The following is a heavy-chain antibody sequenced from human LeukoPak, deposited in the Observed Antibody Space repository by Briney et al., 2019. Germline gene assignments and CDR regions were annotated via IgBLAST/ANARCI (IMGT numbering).Heavy chain of an antibody. CDR1: GFTVSSNY. CDR2: IYSGGST. J-gene: IGHJ3*02. CDR3: ARALLGDAFDI. Sequence: GGSLRLSCAASGFTVSSNYMSWVRQAPGKGLEWVSVIYSGGSTYYADSVKGRLTISRHNSKNTLYLQMNSLRAEDTAVYYCARALLGDAFDIWGQGTMVTVSS. V-gene: IGHV3-53*04. D-gene: IGHD2-15*01.